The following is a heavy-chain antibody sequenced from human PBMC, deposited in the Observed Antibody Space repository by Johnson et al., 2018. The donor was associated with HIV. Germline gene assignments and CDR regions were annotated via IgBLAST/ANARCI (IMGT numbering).Heavy chain of an antibody. CDR2: TRNKANSYTT. J-gene: IGHJ3*01. CDR3: TRVSLPPAYAFDF. Sequence: VQLVESGGGVVQPGRSLRLSCEASGFTFSSYAMSWVRQAPGKGLEWVGRTRNKANSYTTDYAASVKGRFTISRDDSKNSLYLQMNSLKTEDTAVYYCTRVSLPPAYAFDFWGQGTMVTVSS. CDR1: GFTFSSYA. V-gene: IGHV3-72*01.